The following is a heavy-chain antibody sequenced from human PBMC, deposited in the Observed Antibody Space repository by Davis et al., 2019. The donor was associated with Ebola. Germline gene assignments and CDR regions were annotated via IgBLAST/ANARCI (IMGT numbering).Heavy chain of an antibody. J-gene: IGHJ4*02. Sequence: GGSLRLSCAASGFTFSSYGMHWVRQAPGKGLEWVAVIWYDGSNKYYADSVKGRFTISRDNSKNTLYLQMNSLRAEDTAVYYCARGLYCSGGSCYPPFIDYWGQGTLVTVSS. CDR1: GFTFSSYG. CDR3: ARGLYCSGGSCYPPFIDY. CDR2: IWYDGSNK. V-gene: IGHV3-33*01. D-gene: IGHD2-15*01.